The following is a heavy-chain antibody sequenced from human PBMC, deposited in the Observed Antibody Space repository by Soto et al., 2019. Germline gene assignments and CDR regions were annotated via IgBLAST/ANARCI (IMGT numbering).Heavy chain of an antibody. V-gene: IGHV4-31*03. D-gene: IGHD5-12*01. CDR1: GGSISSGGYY. CDR2: IYYSGST. J-gene: IGHJ6*02. CDR3: AHRYSGYDRGIPGMDV. Sequence: SETLSLTCTVSGGSISSGGYYWSWIRQHPGKGLEWIGYIYYSGSTYYNTSLKSRVTISVDTSKNQFSLKLSSVTAADTALYYCAHRYSGYDRGIPGMDVWGQGTTVTVSS.